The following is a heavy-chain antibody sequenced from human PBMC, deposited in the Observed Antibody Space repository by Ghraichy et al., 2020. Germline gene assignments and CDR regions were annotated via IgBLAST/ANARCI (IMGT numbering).Heavy chain of an antibody. D-gene: IGHD3-16*01. J-gene: IGHJ5*02. Sequence: ASLKVSCKASGYTFNMFGISWVRQAPGIGLEWMGWISAYNGYTKYAQKFQGRVTLTTDTSTNTAYMEMRSLRSDDTATYFCARDPRVGLGELSPWFEPWGQGTLVIVSS. V-gene: IGHV1-18*01. CDR2: ISAYNGYT. CDR3: ARDPRVGLGELSPWFEP. CDR1: GYTFNMFG.